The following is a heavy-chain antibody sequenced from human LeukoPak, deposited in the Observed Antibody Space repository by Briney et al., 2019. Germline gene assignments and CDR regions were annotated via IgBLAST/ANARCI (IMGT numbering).Heavy chain of an antibody. V-gene: IGHV3-30*04. J-gene: IGHJ6*04. CDR1: GFTFSTYA. D-gene: IGHD3-16*01. CDR2: ISYDGSNK. Sequence: GRSLRLSCAASGFTFSTYAMHWVRQAPGKGLEWVAVISYDGSNKYYADSVKGRFTISRDISKNTLYLQMSSLRAEDTAMYYCLRDTSPAMDVWGKGTTVTVSS. CDR3: LRDTSPAMDV.